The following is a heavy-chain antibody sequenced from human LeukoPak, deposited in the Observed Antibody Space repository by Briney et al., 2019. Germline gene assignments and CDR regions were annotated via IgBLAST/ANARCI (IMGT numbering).Heavy chain of an antibody. J-gene: IGHJ3*02. Sequence: ASVKVSCKASGGTFSSYAIRWVRQAPGQGLEWMGGIIPIFGTANYAQKFQGRVTITADKSTSTAYMELSSLRSEDTAVYYCARDWGTADDRSGYYSLAFDSWGQGTMVTVSS. V-gene: IGHV1-69*06. D-gene: IGHD3-22*01. CDR1: GGTFSSYA. CDR3: ARDWGTADDRSGYYSLAFDS. CDR2: IIPIFGTA.